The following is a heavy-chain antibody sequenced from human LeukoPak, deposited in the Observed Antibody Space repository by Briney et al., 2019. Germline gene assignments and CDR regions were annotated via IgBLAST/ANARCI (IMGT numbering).Heavy chain of an antibody. Sequence: AGGSLRLSCAASGFTFSSYWMSWVRQAPGKGLEWVANIKQDGSEKYYVDSVKGRFTISRDNAKNSLYLQMNSLRAEDTAVYYCARGRFGGYELQYYFDYWGQGTLVTVSS. CDR3: ARGRFGGYELQYYFDY. J-gene: IGHJ4*02. D-gene: IGHD5-12*01. CDR1: GFTFSSYW. CDR2: IKQDGSEK. V-gene: IGHV3-7*01.